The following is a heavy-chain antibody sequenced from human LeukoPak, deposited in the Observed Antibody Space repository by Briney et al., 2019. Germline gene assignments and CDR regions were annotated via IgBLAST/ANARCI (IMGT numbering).Heavy chain of an antibody. J-gene: IGHJ4*02. D-gene: IGHD6-13*01. CDR3: ARATPYSSSWYGGSYFDY. CDR2: TYDSGST. V-gene: IGHV4-39*02. CDR1: GASISSSSYD. Sequence: PSETLSLTCTVSGASISSSSYDWGWIRQPPGKGLEWIGWTYDSGSTYYTPTLNSRVTISADTSTNQYSLKLSSVSAADTAVYFCARATPYSSSWYGGSYFDYWGQGTLVTVSS.